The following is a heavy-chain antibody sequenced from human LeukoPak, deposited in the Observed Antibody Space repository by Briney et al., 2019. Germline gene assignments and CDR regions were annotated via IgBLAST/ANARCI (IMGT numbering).Heavy chain of an antibody. CDR1: GFTFSSYG. D-gene: IGHD2-2*01. J-gene: IGHJ5*02. Sequence: GGSLRLSCAASGFTFSSYGMHWVRQAPGKGLEWVAFIRYDGSNKYYADSVKGRFTISRDNSKNTLYLQMNSLRAEDAAVYYCAKDQRSTSVNWFDPWGQGTLVTVSS. CDR3: AKDQRSTSVNWFDP. CDR2: IRYDGSNK. V-gene: IGHV3-30*02.